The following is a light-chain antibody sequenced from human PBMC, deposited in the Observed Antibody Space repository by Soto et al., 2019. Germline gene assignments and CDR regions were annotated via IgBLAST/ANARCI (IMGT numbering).Light chain of an antibody. V-gene: IGKV1-33*01. CDR3: HQFDSLPLT. J-gene: IGKJ4*01. Sequence: DIQMTQSPSSLSASVGDRVTITCQASQDIINYLNWYQQKPGKAPNLLIYDASNLQIGVPSRFSGSGSGTNFSFIISSLQPEDIATYSCHQFDSLPLTFGGGTKVEIK. CDR1: QDIINY. CDR2: DAS.